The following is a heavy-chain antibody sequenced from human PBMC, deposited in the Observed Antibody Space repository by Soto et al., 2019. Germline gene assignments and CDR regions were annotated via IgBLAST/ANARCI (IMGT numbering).Heavy chain of an antibody. CDR2: ILPIFGTA. CDR3: ARLYCSGGSCYWSSYFDY. J-gene: IGHJ4*02. D-gene: IGHD2-15*01. CDR1: GGTFSSYA. Sequence: SVKVSCKASGGTFSSYAISWVRQAPGQGLEWMGGILPIFGTANYAQKFQGRVTITADESTSTAYMELSSLRSEDTAVYYCARLYCSGGSCYWSSYFDYWGQGTLVTVSS. V-gene: IGHV1-69*13.